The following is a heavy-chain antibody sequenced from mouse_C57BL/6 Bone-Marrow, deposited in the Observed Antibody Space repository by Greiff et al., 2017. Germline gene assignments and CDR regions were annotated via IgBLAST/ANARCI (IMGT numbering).Heavy chain of an antibody. Sequence: QVQLQQPGAELVKPGASVKMPCKASGYTFTSYWITWVKQRPGQGLEWIGDIYPGSGSTNYNEKFKSKATLTVDTSSSTAYMQLSSLTSEDSAVYYCARSYYGSSLWYFDAWGTGTTVTVSS. J-gene: IGHJ1*03. V-gene: IGHV1-55*01. CDR3: ARSYYGSSLWYFDA. D-gene: IGHD1-1*01. CDR1: GYTFTSYW. CDR2: IYPGSGST.